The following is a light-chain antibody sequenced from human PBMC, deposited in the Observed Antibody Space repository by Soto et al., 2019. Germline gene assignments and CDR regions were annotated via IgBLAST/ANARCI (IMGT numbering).Light chain of an antibody. V-gene: IGKV1-39*01. Sequence: DIQLTQSPSFLSASVGDRATITCRASQGISSYLAWYQQKPGKAPKLLIYAASTLQSGVPSRFSGSGSGTDFTLTISSLQPEDFATYYCRQSYSTPITFGQGTRLEIK. CDR2: AAS. J-gene: IGKJ5*01. CDR3: RQSYSTPIT. CDR1: QGISSY.